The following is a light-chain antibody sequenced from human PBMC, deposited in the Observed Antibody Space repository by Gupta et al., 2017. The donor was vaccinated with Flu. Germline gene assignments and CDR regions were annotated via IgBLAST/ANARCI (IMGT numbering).Light chain of an antibody. V-gene: IGKV3-15*01. CDR1: EFISSN. CDR2: DAS. J-gene: IGKJ2*01. CDR3: KQERNWPNT. Sequence: PDTLSVSPGERATLSCRASEFISSNLDWYQQRPGQAPRRLIFDASTRATGIPARFSGSGYGTEFTLTISNRQSEDFAVYYCKQERNWPNTFGQGTRLEIK.